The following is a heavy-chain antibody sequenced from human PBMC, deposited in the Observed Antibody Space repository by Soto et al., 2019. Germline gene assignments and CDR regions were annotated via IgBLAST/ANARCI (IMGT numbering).Heavy chain of an antibody. Sequence: QVQLVESGGGVVQPGRSLRLSCAASGFTFRDYAMHWVRQAPGKGLEWVTLISSDATNKYLADSVKDRFTISRDNSKNTLYLQMNSLRVEDTGLYYCERQGMAALKYYSTYLDVWGQGTTVIV. D-gene: IGHD6-6*01. CDR1: GFTFRDYA. J-gene: IGHJ6*02. CDR2: ISSDATNK. CDR3: ERQGMAALKYYSTYLDV. V-gene: IGHV3-30-3*01.